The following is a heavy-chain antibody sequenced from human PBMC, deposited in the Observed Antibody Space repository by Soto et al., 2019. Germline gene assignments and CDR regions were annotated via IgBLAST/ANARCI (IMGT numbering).Heavy chain of an antibody. V-gene: IGHV3-33*01. CDR3: AREGGTTSLDY. J-gene: IGHJ4*02. Sequence: QVQLVESGGGVVQPGRSLRLSCAASGFTFSSYGMHWVRQAPGKGLEWVAVIWYDGSNKYYADSVEGRFTISRDNSKNTVYLQRNSLRAEDTAVYYCAREGGTTSLDYWGQGTLVTVSS. CDR2: IWYDGSNK. D-gene: IGHD1-1*01. CDR1: GFTFSSYG.